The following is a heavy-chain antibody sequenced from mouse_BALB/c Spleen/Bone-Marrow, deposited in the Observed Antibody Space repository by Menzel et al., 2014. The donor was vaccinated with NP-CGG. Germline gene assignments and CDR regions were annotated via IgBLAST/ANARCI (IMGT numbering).Heavy chain of an antibody. Sequence: VQLQQSGAELVKPGASVKLSCTASGFNIKDTYMHWVKQRPEQGLEWIGRIDPANGNTKYDPKFQGKATITADTSSNTAYLQLSSLTSEDAAVYYRASYYCGSSGFAYWGQGTLVTVSA. CDR2: IDPANGNT. CDR1: GFNIKDTY. CDR3: ASYYCGSSGFAY. D-gene: IGHD1-1*01. V-gene: IGHV14-3*02. J-gene: IGHJ3*01.